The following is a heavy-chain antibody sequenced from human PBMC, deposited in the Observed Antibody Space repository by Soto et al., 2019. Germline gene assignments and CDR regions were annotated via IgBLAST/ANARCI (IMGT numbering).Heavy chain of an antibody. J-gene: IGHJ6*03. Sequence: QVQLQESGPGLVKPSETLSLTCTVSGVSISSYYWSWLRQPPGKGLEWIGYIYYSGSTNYNPSLKSRVTISVDTSKNQFPLKLSSVTAADTAVYYCGRVKVREWLTDYYDMDVWGKGTTVTVSS. CDR1: GVSISSYY. V-gene: IGHV4-59*01. CDR3: GRVKVREWLTDYYDMDV. D-gene: IGHD3-3*01. CDR2: IYYSGST.